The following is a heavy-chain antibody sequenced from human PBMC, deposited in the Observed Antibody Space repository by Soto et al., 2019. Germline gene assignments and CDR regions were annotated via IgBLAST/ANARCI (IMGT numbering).Heavy chain of an antibody. D-gene: IGHD1-26*01. J-gene: IGHJ6*03. V-gene: IGHV3-30*18. Sequence: GGSLRLSCAASGFTLSSYWMHWVRQAPGKGLVWVTVISYDGSNKYYADSVKGRFTISRDNSKNTLYLQMNSRRADDTAVYYYANDGRSKVGGNYYYYYTDGWGKGTTVTVSS. CDR2: ISYDGSNK. CDR1: GFTLSSYW. CDR3: ANDGRSKVGGNYYYYYTDG.